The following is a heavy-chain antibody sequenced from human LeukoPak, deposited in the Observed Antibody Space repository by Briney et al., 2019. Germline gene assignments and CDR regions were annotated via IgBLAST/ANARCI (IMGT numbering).Heavy chain of an antibody. CDR3: ARAGGIVGAYSAFDI. D-gene: IGHD1-26*01. V-gene: IGHV3-30*01. J-gene: IGHJ3*02. Sequence: GGSLRLSCAASGFTFSNFAIHWVRQAPGKGLEWVAVISSHGSDKYYGDSVKGRFTIYRDNSKNTLSLQMNSLRAEDTAVYYCARAGGIVGAYSAFDIWGQGTMVTVSS. CDR1: GFTFSNFA. CDR2: ISSHGSDK.